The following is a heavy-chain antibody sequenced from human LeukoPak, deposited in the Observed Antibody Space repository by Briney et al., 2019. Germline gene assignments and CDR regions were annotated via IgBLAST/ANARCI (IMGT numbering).Heavy chain of an antibody. Sequence: SETLSLTCTVSGGSISSSSYYWGWIRQPPGKGLEWIGSIYYSGSTYYNPSLKSRVTISVDTSKNQFSLKLSSVTAADTAVYYCARHVVDYSNGPSSFDYWGQGTLVTVSS. D-gene: IGHD4-11*01. CDR2: IYYSGST. J-gene: IGHJ4*02. V-gene: IGHV4-39*01. CDR3: ARHVVDYSNGPSSFDY. CDR1: GGSISSSSYY.